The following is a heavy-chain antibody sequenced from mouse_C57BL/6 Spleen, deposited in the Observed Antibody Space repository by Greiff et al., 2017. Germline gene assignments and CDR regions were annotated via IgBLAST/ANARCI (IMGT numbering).Heavy chain of an antibody. D-gene: IGHD2-4*01. CDR1: GFTFSDYG. J-gene: IGHJ3*01. Sequence: EVKLMESGGGLVKPGGSLKLSCAASGFTFSDYGMHWVRPAPEKGLEWVAYISSGSSTIYYADTVKGRFTISRDNAKNTLFLQMTSLRSEDTAMYYCARRSYDYDFAYWGQGTLVTVSA. CDR3: ARRSYDYDFAY. CDR2: ISSGSSTI. V-gene: IGHV5-17*01.